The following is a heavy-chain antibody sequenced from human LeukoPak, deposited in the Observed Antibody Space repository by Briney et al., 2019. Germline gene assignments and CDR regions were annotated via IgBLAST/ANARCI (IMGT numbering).Heavy chain of an antibody. CDR1: GFTFSSYT. CDR2: ITTGDGNT. Sequence: GGSLRLSCTASGFTFSSYTMTWVRQAPGKGLKWVSTITTGDGNTYYADSVKGRFTVSRDDSKNTLYLQMNSLRAEDTTVYYCAKDGGLWVSAHWGDSWGRGTLVTVSS. CDR3: AKDGGLWVSAHWGDS. V-gene: IGHV3-23*01. J-gene: IGHJ4*02. D-gene: IGHD7-27*01.